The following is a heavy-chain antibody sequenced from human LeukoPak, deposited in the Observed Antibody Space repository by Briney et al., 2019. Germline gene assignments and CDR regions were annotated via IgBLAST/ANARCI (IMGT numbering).Heavy chain of an antibody. Sequence: SETMSLTCAVYGGSFSGYYWSWIRQTPGKGLEWIGEINHSGSTNYNPSLKSRVTISVDTSKNQFSLKLSSVTAADTAVYYCARGPTGTPGYFDYWGQGTLVTVSS. CDR2: INHSGST. D-gene: IGHD1-1*01. CDR3: ARGPTGTPGYFDY. J-gene: IGHJ4*02. V-gene: IGHV4-34*01. CDR1: GGSFSGYY.